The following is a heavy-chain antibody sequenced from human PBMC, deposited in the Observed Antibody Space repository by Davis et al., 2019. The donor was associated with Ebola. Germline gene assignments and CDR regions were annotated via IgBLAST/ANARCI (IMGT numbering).Heavy chain of an antibody. V-gene: IGHV4-59*01. CDR2: IYYSGST. CDR3: ARDGTPLYYYAMDV. J-gene: IGHJ6*02. CDR1: GGPIRSYY. Sequence: MPSGTLSLPCTVSGGPIRSYYWGSTPKPPGKGLEWIRYIYYSGSTNYNPSLKSRVTISIDTSKNQISLKLSSVTAADTAVYYCARDGTPLYYYAMDVWGQGTTVTVSS.